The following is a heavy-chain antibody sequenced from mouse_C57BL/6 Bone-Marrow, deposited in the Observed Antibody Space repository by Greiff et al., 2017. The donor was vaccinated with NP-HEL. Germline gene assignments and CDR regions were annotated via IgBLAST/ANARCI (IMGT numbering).Heavy chain of an antibody. J-gene: IGHJ4*01. CDR3: ARDYGSSYAYYYAMDY. Sequence: QVQLQQPGAELVKPGASVKMSCKASGYTFTSYWITWVKQRPGQGLEWIGDIYPGSGSTNYNEKFKSKATLTVDTSSSTAYMQLSSLTSEDSAVYYCARDYGSSYAYYYAMDYWGQGTSVTVSS. CDR2: IYPGSGST. CDR1: GYTFTSYW. V-gene: IGHV1-55*01. D-gene: IGHD1-1*01.